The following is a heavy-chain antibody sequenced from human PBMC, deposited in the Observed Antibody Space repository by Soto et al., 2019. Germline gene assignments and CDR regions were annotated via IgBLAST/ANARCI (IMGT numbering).Heavy chain of an antibody. D-gene: IGHD4-4*01. Sequence: EVQLVESGGGLVQPGGSLRLSCAASGFTFSVYWMHWVRQAPGKGLVWVSRIDSDGSTTSYADSVKGRFTISRDNAKSTLYLQMNSLRAEDTAVYYCAWPGYSNYGPGVDVWGQGTTVTVTS. V-gene: IGHV3-74*01. CDR3: AWPGYSNYGPGVDV. CDR1: GFTFSVYW. J-gene: IGHJ6*02. CDR2: IDSDGSTT.